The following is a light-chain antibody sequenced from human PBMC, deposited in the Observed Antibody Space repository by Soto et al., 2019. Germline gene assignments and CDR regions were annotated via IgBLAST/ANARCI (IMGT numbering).Light chain of an antibody. CDR1: QGIGSY. CDR2: AAS. V-gene: IGKV1-8*01. J-gene: IGKJ2*01. Sequence: AIRMTQSPSSFSASTGDRVTITCRARQGIGSYLTWYQQNPGKAPKLLIYAASTLQSGVPSWFSGSGSGTDFTLTISCLQSEDFATYSFQQYYSYPYTFGQGTKLEIK. CDR3: QQYYSYPYT.